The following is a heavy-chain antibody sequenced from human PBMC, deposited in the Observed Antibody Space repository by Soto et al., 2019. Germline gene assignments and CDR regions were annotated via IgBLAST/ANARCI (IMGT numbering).Heavy chain of an antibody. J-gene: IGHJ5*02. CDR1: GYTFTSYG. V-gene: IGHV1-18*01. CDR3: ARSVDP. Sequence: ASVKVSCKASGYTFTSYGISWVRQAPGQGLEWMGWISAYNGNTNYAQKLQGRVTMTTDTSTSTAYMELRSLGSAADTAVYYCARSVDPWGQGTLVTVSS. CDR2: ISAYNGNT.